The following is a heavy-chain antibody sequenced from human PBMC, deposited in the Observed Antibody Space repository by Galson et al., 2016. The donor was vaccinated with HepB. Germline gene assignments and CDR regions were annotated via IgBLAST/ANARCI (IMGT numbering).Heavy chain of an antibody. V-gene: IGHV1-69*13. CDR2: IIPLFGTP. D-gene: IGHD6-13*01. J-gene: IGHJ4*02. CDR1: GGTFSTYA. CDR3: ASQVMFYSSSLDY. Sequence: SVKVSCKASGGTFSTYAISWVRQAPAQGLEWMGGIIPLFGTPNYAQKFQGRVTITADESTSTAYMELSSLRSEDTAMYYCASQVMFYSSSLDYWGQGTLVTVSS.